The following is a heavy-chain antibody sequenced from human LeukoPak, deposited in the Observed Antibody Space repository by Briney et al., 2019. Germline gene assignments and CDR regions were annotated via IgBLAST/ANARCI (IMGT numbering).Heavy chain of an antibody. CDR2: IYPGDSDT. V-gene: IGHV5-51*01. J-gene: IGHJ4*02. Sequence: EESLKISCKGSGYGFTSYWIGWVRQMPGKGLEWMGIIYPGDSDTRYSPSFQGQVTISADKSISTAYLQWSSLKASDTAMYYCARLLVATPQTSAGFDYWGQGTLVTVSS. D-gene: IGHD5-12*01. CDR1: GYGFTSYW. CDR3: ARLLVATPQTSAGFDY.